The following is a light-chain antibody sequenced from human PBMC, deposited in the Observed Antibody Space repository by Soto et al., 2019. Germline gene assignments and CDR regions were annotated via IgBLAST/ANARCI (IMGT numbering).Light chain of an antibody. CDR2: LNSDGSH. Sequence: QLVLTQSPSASASLGASVKLTCTLTSGHSSYAIAWHQQQPEKGPRYLMKLNSDGSHNKGDGIPDRFSGSSSGAERYLTISSLQSEDEAIYYCQTWDPGTWVFGGGTKVTVL. V-gene: IGLV4-69*01. CDR1: SGHSSYA. J-gene: IGLJ3*02. CDR3: QTWDPGTWV.